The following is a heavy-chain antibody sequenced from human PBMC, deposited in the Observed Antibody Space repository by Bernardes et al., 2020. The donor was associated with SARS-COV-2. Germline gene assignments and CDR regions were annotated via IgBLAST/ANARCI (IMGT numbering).Heavy chain of an antibody. D-gene: IGHD5-12*01. V-gene: IGHV4-61*01. CDR3: ARDPLGFSGKHFVANGIKV. CDR1: GDSVSSGYVF. Sequence: SETLSLTCTVSGDSVSSGYVFWTWIRQPPGKGLEWVGYVSHSGGTSYNPSLQSRATISLDTPGNQFSLTLKSVTSADTAVYYCARDPLGFSGKHFVANGIKVWGQGTAVIVSS. J-gene: IGHJ6*02. CDR2: VSHSGGT.